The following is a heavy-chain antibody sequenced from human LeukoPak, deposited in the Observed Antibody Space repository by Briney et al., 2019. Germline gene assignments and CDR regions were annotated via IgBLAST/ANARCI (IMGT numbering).Heavy chain of an antibody. CDR1: GGSFSGYY. V-gene: IGHV4-34*01. D-gene: IGHD3-16*02. CDR3: ARRRLEILWGSHRYPPYYFDY. Sequence: SETLSLTCAVYGGSFSGYYWSWIRQPPGKGLEWIGEINHSGSTNYNPSLKSRVTISVDTSKNQFSLKLSSVTAADTAVYYCARRRLEILWGSHRYPPYYFDYWGQGTLVTVSS. J-gene: IGHJ4*02. CDR2: INHSGST.